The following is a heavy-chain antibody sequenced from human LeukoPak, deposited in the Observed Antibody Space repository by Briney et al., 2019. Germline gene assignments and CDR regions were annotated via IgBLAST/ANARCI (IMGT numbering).Heavy chain of an antibody. D-gene: IGHD6-19*01. J-gene: IGHJ4*02. Sequence: SETLSLTYTVSGGSISSYYWSWIRQPPGKGLEWIGYIYYSGSTNYNPSLKSRVTISVDTSKNQFSLKLSSVTAADTAVYYCARGQYSSGWYAPMGYFDYWGQGTLVTVSS. V-gene: IGHV4-59*01. CDR1: GGSISSYY. CDR3: ARGQYSSGWYAPMGYFDY. CDR2: IYYSGST.